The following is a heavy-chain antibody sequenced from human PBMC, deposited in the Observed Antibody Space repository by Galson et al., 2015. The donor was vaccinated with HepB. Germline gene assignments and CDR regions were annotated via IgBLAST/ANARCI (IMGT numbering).Heavy chain of an antibody. J-gene: IGHJ4*02. CDR2: ISAYNGNT. Sequence: SVKVSCKASGYTFTSYGISWVRQAPGQGLEWMGWISAYNGNTNYAQKLQGRVTMTTDTSTSTAYMELRSLRSDDTAVYYCARDLIGGVGAAYYFDYWGQGTLVTVSS. CDR1: GYTFTSYG. D-gene: IGHD1-26*01. V-gene: IGHV1-18*04. CDR3: ARDLIGGVGAAYYFDY.